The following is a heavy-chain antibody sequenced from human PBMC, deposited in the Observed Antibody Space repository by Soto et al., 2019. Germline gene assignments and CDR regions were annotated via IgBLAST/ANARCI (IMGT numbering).Heavy chain of an antibody. V-gene: IGHV4-30-2*01. Sequence: TLSLTCTVSGGSITSGDYFWSWIRQPPGKGLEWIGYIYHSGSTYYTPSLKSRVTISVDRSKDQFSLKLSSVTAADTAVYYCARGMTTVTTFDYWGQGTLVTAPQ. J-gene: IGHJ4*02. D-gene: IGHD4-17*01. CDR3: ARGMTTVTTFDY. CDR1: GGSITSGDYF. CDR2: IYHSGST.